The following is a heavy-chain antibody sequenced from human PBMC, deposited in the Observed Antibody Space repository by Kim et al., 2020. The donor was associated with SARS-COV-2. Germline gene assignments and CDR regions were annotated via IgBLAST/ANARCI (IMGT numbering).Heavy chain of an antibody. Sequence: GGSLRLSCAASRFTLSNYAMSWVRQAPGKGLEWVSSISGIDDSTYYADSVRGRFTISRDNSKNMLHLQMSSLRVEDMAVYYCARELRITILALVRTDYYALDVWGQGTTVTVSS. J-gene: IGHJ6*02. CDR3: ARELRITILALVRTDYYALDV. CDR2: ISGIDDST. V-gene: IGHV3-23*01. D-gene: IGHD3-3*01. CDR1: RFTLSNYA.